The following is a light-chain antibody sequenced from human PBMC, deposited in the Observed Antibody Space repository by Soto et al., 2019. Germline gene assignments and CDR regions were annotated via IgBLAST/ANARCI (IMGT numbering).Light chain of an antibody. CDR1: QDISNY. CDR2: DAS. Sequence: QITPSSNSLFSSVGVRVSITSQASQDISNYLHWYQQKPGKAPKLLIYDASNLETGVPSRFSGSGSGTDFTFTISSLQPEDIATYYCQQYDNLYTFGQGTRLEIK. V-gene: IGKV1-33*01. CDR3: QQYDNLYT. J-gene: IGKJ5*01.